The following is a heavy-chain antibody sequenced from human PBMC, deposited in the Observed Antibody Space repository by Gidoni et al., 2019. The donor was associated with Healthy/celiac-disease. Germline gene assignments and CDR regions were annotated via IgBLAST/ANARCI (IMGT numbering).Heavy chain of an antibody. V-gene: IGHV1-24*01. CDR1: GSPLPELP. D-gene: IGHD3-22*01. CDR2: FDPEDGET. Sequence: QVQLVQSGAEVKKPGASVKVSCKVSGSPLPELPMPWVRQAPGKGLEWMGGFDPEDGETIYAQKFQGRVTMTEDTSTDTAYMELSSLRSEDTAVYYCATGLYYYDSSGYRKRGYYFDYWGQGTLVTVSS. CDR3: ATGLYYYDSSGYRKRGYYFDY. J-gene: IGHJ4*02.